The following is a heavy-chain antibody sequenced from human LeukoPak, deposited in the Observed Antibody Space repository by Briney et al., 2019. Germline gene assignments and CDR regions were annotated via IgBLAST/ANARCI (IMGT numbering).Heavy chain of an antibody. Sequence: SETLSLTCTVSGGSISSSSYYWGWIRQPPGKGLEWIGTFDYSGSTYYNPSLKSRVTISVDTSKNQFSLKLSSVTAADTAVYYCARGVAYYYSYYMDVWGKGTTVTASS. CDR1: GGSISSSSYY. CDR3: ARGVAYYYSYYMDV. J-gene: IGHJ6*03. V-gene: IGHV4-39*01. CDR2: FDYSGST. D-gene: IGHD3-10*01.